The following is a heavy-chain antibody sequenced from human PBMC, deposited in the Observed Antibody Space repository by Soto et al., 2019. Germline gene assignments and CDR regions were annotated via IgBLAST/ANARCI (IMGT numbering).Heavy chain of an antibody. Sequence: NPSETLSLTCTVSGGFVNSGGSYWSWIRQHPAKGLEWIGFIYNSGNTYYNPSLQSRVTMSVDASKNQFSLQLSSVTAADTAVYYCAIDSFSLLGAYSFDILGQGTVVTVSS. CDR1: GGFVNSGGSY. V-gene: IGHV4-31*03. D-gene: IGHD3-22*01. CDR2: IYNSGNT. CDR3: AIDSFSLLGAYSFDI. J-gene: IGHJ3*02.